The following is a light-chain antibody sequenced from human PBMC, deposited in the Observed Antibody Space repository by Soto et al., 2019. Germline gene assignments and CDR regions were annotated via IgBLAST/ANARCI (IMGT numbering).Light chain of an antibody. V-gene: IGLV3-21*04. CDR1: NIESKS. J-gene: IGLJ1*01. CDR2: YDS. Sequence: SYELTQPPSVSVTPGKTARITCGGNNIESKSVHWYQQKPGQAPVLVIYYDSDRPSGIPERFSGSNSGNTATLTISRVEAGDEAAYYCQVWDSTSDHYVFGTGTKVTVL. CDR3: QVWDSTSDHYV.